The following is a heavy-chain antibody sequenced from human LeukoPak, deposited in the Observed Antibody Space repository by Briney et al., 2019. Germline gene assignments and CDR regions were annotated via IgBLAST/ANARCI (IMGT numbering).Heavy chain of an antibody. J-gene: IGHJ6*02. CDR2: ISSSGSAI. CDR1: GFTFSSYE. V-gene: IGHV3-48*03. Sequence: GGSLRLSCAASGFTFSSYEMNWVRQAPGKGLDWVSYISSSGSAIYYADSVRGRFTISRDNAKNSLYLQMNSLRAEDTAVYYCARDNGDTAMVNFYYYYYGMDVWGQGTTVTVSS. CDR3: ARDNGDTAMVNFYYYYYGMDV. D-gene: IGHD5-18*01.